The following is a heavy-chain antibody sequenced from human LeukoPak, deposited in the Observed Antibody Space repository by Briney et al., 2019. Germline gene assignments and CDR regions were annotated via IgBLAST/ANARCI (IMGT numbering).Heavy chain of an antibody. CDR3: ARDPEGGTARDAEVGGVDY. J-gene: IGHJ4*02. Sequence: PGGSLRLSCAASGFTVSSNYMNWVRQAPGKGLEWVAVISYDGSNRYYADSVKGRFTISRDNSKNTLYLQMNSLRAEDTAVYYCARDPEGGTARDAEVGGVDYWGQGTLDTVSS. CDR2: ISYDGSNR. CDR1: GFTVSSNY. D-gene: IGHD1-26*01. V-gene: IGHV3-30-3*01.